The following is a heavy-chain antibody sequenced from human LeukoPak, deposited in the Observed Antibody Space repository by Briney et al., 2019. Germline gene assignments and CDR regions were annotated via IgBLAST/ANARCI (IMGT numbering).Heavy chain of an antibody. CDR1: GGSMNINNYY. Sequence: SETLSLTCTVSGGSMNINNYYWAWIRQSPGKGLEWLGSIYYTGTTYYNPSLDHRVTISVDTSKNQFSLKLNSVNAADTALYYCARHSDPYDYVWGTYRDSYYMDVWGKGTTVTISS. D-gene: IGHD3-16*02. CDR3: ARHSDPYDYVWGTYRDSYYMDV. J-gene: IGHJ6*03. V-gene: IGHV4-39*01. CDR2: IYYTGTT.